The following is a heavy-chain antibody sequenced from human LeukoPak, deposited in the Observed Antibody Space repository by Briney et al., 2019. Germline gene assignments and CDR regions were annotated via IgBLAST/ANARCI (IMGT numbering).Heavy chain of an antibody. CDR3: ARDQEQLAFDY. CDR2: IYHSGST. Sequence: SETLSLTCTVSGYSISSGYYWGWIRQPPGKGLEWIGSIYHSGSTYYNPSLKSRVTISVDTSKNQFSLKLSSVTAADTAVYYCARDQEQLAFDYWGQGTLVTVSS. D-gene: IGHD6-13*01. V-gene: IGHV4-38-2*02. CDR1: GYSISSGYY. J-gene: IGHJ4*02.